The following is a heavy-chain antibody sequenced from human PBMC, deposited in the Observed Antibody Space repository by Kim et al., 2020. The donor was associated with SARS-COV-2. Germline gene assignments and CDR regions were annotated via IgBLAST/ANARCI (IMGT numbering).Heavy chain of an antibody. V-gene: IGHV4-59*01. CDR2: IYYSGST. CDR1: GGSISSYY. D-gene: IGHD6-6*01. Sequence: SETLSLTCTVSGGSISSYYWSWIRQPPGKGLEWIGYIYYSGSTNYNPSLKSRVTISVDTSKNQFSLKLSSVTAADTAVYYCVRRAARGYYYYYGMDVWGHGTTVTVSS. CDR3: VRRAARGYYYYYGMDV. J-gene: IGHJ6*02.